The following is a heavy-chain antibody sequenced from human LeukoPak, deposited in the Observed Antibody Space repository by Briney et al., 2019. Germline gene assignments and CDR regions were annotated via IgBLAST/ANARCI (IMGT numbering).Heavy chain of an antibody. Sequence: PGGSLRLSCAASGFPFSNYEMNWVRQPPGKGLEWIGSIYYSGSTYYNPSLKSRVSISVDTSKDQFSLKLSSVTAADTAVYYCARHRDSSGWYDFDYWGQGTLVTVSS. CDR2: IYYSGST. J-gene: IGHJ4*02. CDR3: ARHRDSSGWYDFDY. V-gene: IGHV4-39*01. CDR1: GFPFSNYE. D-gene: IGHD6-19*01.